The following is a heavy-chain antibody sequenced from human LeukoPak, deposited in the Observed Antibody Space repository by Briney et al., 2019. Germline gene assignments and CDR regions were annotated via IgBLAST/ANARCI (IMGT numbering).Heavy chain of an antibody. CDR2: IYYSGST. J-gene: IGHJ3*02. Sequence: SETLSLTCTVSGGSLSTYYWSWIRQPPGKGLEWIGYIYYSGSTYYNPSLKSRVTISVDTSKNQFSLQLNGVTAADTAAYYCARNKPLDPFDIWGQGTMVTVSS. V-gene: IGHV4-59*01. CDR1: GGSLSTYY. D-gene: IGHD1/OR15-1a*01. CDR3: ARNKPLDPFDI.